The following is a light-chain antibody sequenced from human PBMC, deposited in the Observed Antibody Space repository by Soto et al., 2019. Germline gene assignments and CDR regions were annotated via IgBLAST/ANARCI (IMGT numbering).Light chain of an antibody. Sequence: IVMTQSPATLSVSPGERATLSCRAGQTIYSNVAWYQQRPGQAPRLLIYRASTRATGVPARFSGSGSGTEFTLTISGLQSEDFALYYCQQYNHWPPITFGQGTRLEIK. CDR3: QQYNHWPPIT. CDR2: RAS. CDR1: QTIYSN. V-gene: IGKV3-15*01. J-gene: IGKJ5*01.